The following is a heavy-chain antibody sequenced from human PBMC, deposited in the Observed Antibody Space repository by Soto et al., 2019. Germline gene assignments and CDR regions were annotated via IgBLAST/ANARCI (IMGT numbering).Heavy chain of an antibody. D-gene: IGHD5-12*01. J-gene: IGHJ4*02. CDR3: AREDSGYGDFDY. V-gene: IGHV4-30-4*01. Sequence: SETLSLTCTVSGGSISSGDYYWSWIRQPPGKGLEWIGYIYYSGSTYYNPSLKSRVTISEDTSKNQFSLKLSPVTAADTAVYYCAREDSGYGDFDYWGQGTLVTVSS. CDR1: GGSISSGDYY. CDR2: IYYSGST.